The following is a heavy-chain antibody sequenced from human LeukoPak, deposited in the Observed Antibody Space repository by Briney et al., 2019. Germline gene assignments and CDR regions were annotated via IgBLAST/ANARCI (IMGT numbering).Heavy chain of an antibody. CDR1: GFAFSSYG. J-gene: IGHJ6*02. CDR3: ARERTLYVSGSGYGMDV. D-gene: IGHD3-10*01. CDR2: IWYDGSNK. Sequence: QTGGSLRLSCAASGFAFSSYGMHWVRQAPGKGLEWVALIWYDGSNKYYADSVKGRFTISRDSSKNTLYLEMSSLRAEDTAVYFCARERTLYVSGSGYGMDVWGQGTTVTVFS. V-gene: IGHV3-33*01.